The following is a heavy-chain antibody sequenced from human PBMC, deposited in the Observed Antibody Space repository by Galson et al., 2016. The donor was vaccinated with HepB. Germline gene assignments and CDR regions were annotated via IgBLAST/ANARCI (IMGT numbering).Heavy chain of an antibody. CDR1: GFIVSSNY. CDR3: ARDYLRDYFDY. J-gene: IGHJ4*02. V-gene: IGHV3-53*05. D-gene: IGHD3-10*01. CDR2: IYSGGTT. Sequence: SLRLSCAASGFIVSSNYMSWVRQAPGKGLEWVSVIYSGGTTYYADSVKGRFTISRDNSKNTLYLQMNSLRAEDTAVYYCARDYLRDYFDYWGQGTLVTVSS.